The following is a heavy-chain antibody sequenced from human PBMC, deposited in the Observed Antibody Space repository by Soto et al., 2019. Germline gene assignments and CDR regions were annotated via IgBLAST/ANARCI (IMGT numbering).Heavy chain of an antibody. CDR1: GDTFNFYS. CDR2: VNPILSMS. CDR3: ATSYGSGYRAFDF. Sequence: QVQLVQSGAEVKRPGSSVKVSCKASGDTFNFYSINWVRQAPGLGLEWMGRVNPILSMSNYAQRFQGRVTMTADKSTSTAYMQLSGLRSEDTAIYYCATSYGSGYRAFDFWSQGALVTVSS. V-gene: IGHV1-69*04. J-gene: IGHJ4*02. D-gene: IGHD3-10*01.